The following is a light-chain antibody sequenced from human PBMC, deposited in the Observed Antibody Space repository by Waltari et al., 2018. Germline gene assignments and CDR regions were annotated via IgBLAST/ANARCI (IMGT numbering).Light chain of an antibody. CDR3: GTWDSSLGIGV. CDR1: PPTIGKNY. Sequence: QSVLTPAPSVSAAPGQKVTISCPGSPPTIGKNYVSLYQQFPGTAPKLLIYEDNRRPSGIPDRFSGSKSGASATLGITGLQTGDEANYYCGTWDSSLGIGVLGGGTRVTVL. V-gene: IGLV1-51*01. CDR2: EDN. J-gene: IGLJ3*02.